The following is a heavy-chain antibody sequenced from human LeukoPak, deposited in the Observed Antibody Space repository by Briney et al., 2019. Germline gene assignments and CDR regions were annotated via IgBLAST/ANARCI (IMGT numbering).Heavy chain of an antibody. D-gene: IGHD3-16*02. CDR3: ARAGRSGELSLGY. Sequence: SETLSLTCTVFGGSIRTYYWSWIRQPPGKGLEWIGYISYSGRTNYNPSLKSRVTISVDTSKNQFSLKLSSVTAADTAVYYCARAGRSGELSLGYWGQGTLVTVSS. CDR2: ISYSGRT. CDR1: GGSIRTYY. V-gene: IGHV4-59*01. J-gene: IGHJ4*02.